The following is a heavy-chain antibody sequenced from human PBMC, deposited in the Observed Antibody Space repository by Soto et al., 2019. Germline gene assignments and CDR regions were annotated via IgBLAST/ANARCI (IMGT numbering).Heavy chain of an antibody. CDR1: GGSISSYY. D-gene: IGHD3-22*01. J-gene: IGHJ4*02. V-gene: IGHV4-59*08. CDR2: IYYSGST. Sequence: SETLSLTCTVSGGSISSYYWSWIRQPPGKGLEWIGYIYYSGSTNYNPSLKSRVTISVDTSKNQFSLKLSSVTAADTAIYYCAKVVGDGNDYYDFWGQGTLVTVSS. CDR3: AKVVGDGNDYYDF.